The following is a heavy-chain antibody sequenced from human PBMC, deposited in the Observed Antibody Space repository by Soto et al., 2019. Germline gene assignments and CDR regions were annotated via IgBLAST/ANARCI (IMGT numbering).Heavy chain of an antibody. CDR2: IYWDDDK. Sequence: QITLKESGPTLVKPTQTLTLTCTFSGFSLSTSGVGVGWIRQPPGKALEWLALIYWDDDKRYSPSLKSRLTMTKDTSKNHVVLTMSNMDPVDTATYYCAHRGGYCGGDCYSNWFAPWGQGTLVTVSS. J-gene: IGHJ5*02. D-gene: IGHD2-21*02. CDR1: GFSLSTSGVG. V-gene: IGHV2-5*02. CDR3: AHRGGYCGGDCYSNWFAP.